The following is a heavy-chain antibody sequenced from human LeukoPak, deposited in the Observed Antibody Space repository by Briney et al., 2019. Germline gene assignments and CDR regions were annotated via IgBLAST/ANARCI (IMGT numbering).Heavy chain of an antibody. V-gene: IGHV4-34*01. Sequence: SETLSLTCAIYGASLSDYWWSWVRQAPGAGLEWIGEVPDGGYTNYKSSLKSRVSISVDMAKNQFSLRLTSVTAADTAKYYCARITANGGSDDAFDVWGQGTMISVSS. CDR2: VPDGGYT. J-gene: IGHJ3*01. CDR1: GASLSDYW. D-gene: IGHD2-15*01. CDR3: ARITANGGSDDAFDV.